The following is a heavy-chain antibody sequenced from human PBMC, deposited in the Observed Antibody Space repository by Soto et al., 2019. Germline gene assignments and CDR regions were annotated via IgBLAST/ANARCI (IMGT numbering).Heavy chain of an antibody. V-gene: IGHV4-34*01. D-gene: IGHD7-27*01. J-gene: IGHJ4*02. CDR3: ARVGKPLRTLNY. CDR2: INHSGST. CDR1: GGSFSGYY. Sequence: SETLSLTCAVYGGSFSGYYWSWIRQPPGKGLEWIGEINHSGSTNYNPSLKSRVTISVDTSKNQFSLKLSFVTAADTAVYYCARVGKPLRTLNYWGQGTLVTVSS.